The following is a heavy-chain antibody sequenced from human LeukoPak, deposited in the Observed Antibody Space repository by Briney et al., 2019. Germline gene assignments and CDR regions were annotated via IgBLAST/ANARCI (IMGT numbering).Heavy chain of an antibody. D-gene: IGHD3-10*01. CDR2: MNPNSGNT. V-gene: IGHV1-8*03. J-gene: IGHJ3*02. CDR3: ARTGVTYAFDI. CDR1: GYTFTSYD. Sequence: ASVKVSCKASGYTFTSYDINWVRQATGQGLEWMGWMNPNSGNTGYAQKFQGRLTITRNTSISTAYMELSSLRSEDTAVYYCARTGVTYAFDIWGQGTMVTVSS.